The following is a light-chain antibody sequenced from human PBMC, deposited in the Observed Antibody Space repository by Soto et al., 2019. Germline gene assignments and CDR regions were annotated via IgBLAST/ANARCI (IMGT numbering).Light chain of an antibody. J-gene: IGKJ3*01. V-gene: IGKV3-15*01. CDR1: QSVSSN. Sequence: EIVLTQSPATLSVSPGERATLSCRASQSVSSNLAWYQHKPGQAPRLLIYVASTRATGIPARFSGSGSGTEFTLTISSLQSEDFAVYYCQQYNIWPPFTFGPGTKVDIK. CDR2: VAS. CDR3: QQYNIWPPFT.